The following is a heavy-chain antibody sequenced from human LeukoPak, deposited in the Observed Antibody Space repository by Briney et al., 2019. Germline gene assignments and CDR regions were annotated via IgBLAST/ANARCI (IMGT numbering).Heavy chain of an antibody. J-gene: IGHJ5*02. CDR2: ISSSSSYI. D-gene: IGHD3-10*01. CDR1: GFTFSRFR. Sequence: GGSLRLSCAASGFTFSRFRMSWVRQAPGKGLEWVSSISSSSSYIYYADSVKGRFTISRDNAKNSLYLQMNSLRAEDTAVYYCARDAEITMVRGVRIGFDPWGQGTLVTVSS. V-gene: IGHV3-21*01. CDR3: ARDAEITMVRGVRIGFDP.